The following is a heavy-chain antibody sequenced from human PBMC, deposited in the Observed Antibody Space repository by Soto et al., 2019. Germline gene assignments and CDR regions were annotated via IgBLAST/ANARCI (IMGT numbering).Heavy chain of an antibody. CDR1: GYTFTSYG. Sequence: ASVKVSCKASGYTFTSYGISWVRQAPGQELEWMGWISAYNGNTNYAQKLQGRVTMTTDTSTSTAYMELRSLGSDDTAVYYCAGVELPPGYYYSGMDVWGEGTRVTVSS. CDR2: ISAYNGNT. V-gene: IGHV1-18*04. D-gene: IGHD1-26*01. CDR3: AGVELPPGYYYSGMDV. J-gene: IGHJ6*04.